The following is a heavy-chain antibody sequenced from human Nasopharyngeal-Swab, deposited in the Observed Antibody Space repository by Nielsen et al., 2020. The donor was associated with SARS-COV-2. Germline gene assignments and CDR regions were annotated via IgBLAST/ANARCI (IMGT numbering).Heavy chain of an antibody. CDR3: ATSRAYTGAGSYGDALDV. V-gene: IGHV1-2*06. Sequence: ASVKVSCKASGYTFTGYYMHWVRQAPGQGLEWMGRINPNSGGTNYAQKFQGRVTMTRDTSVSTAHMELSRLRSDDTAVYYCATSRAYTGAGSYGDALDVWGQGTMVTVSS. CDR2: INPNSGGT. D-gene: IGHD5-18*01. J-gene: IGHJ3*01. CDR1: GYTFTGYY.